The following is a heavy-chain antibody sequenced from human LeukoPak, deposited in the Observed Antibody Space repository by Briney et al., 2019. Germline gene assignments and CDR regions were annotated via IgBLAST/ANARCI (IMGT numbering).Heavy chain of an antibody. D-gene: IGHD4-17*01. CDR1: GGSFSGYY. CDR2: INHSGST. V-gene: IGHV4-34*01. CDR3: ATATVTASDAFDY. Sequence: SETLSLTCAVYGGSFSGYYWSWIRQPPRKGLEWIGEINHSGSTNYNPSLKSRVTISVDTSKNQFSLKLSSVTAADTAVYYCATATVTASDAFDYWGQGTLVTVSS. J-gene: IGHJ4*02.